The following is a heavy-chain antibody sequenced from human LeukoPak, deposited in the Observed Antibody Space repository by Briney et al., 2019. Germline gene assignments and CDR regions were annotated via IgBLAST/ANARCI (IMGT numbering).Heavy chain of an antibody. J-gene: IGHJ5*02. CDR1: GDSVSTDISA. D-gene: IGHD3-22*01. V-gene: IGHV6-1*01. CDR3: ARVPLDYYYDSSGYYIGWFDP. Sequence: PSQTLSLTCAISGDSVSTDISAWNWIRQSPSRGLEWLGRTYYRSKWYNDYAVSVKSRITINPDTSKNQFSLQLNSVTPEDTAVYYCARVPLDYYYDSSGYYIGWFDPWGREPWSLSPQ. CDR2: TYYRSKWYN.